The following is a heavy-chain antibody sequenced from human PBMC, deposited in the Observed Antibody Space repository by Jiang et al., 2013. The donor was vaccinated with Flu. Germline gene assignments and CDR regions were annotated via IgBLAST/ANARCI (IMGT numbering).Heavy chain of an antibody. CDR2: IYYSGTT. CDR1: GGSINGYY. J-gene: IGHJ4*02. CDR3: ARGPHWSETALPVFFDF. D-gene: IGHD2-8*02. Sequence: LLKPSETLSLTCTVSGGSINGYYWSWIRQPPGKGLEWIANIYYSGTTNYHPSLKSRVSISVDKLKDQFSLELTSVTAADTAVYYCARGPHWSETALPVFFDFWGQGTLVTVSS. V-gene: IGHV4-59*12.